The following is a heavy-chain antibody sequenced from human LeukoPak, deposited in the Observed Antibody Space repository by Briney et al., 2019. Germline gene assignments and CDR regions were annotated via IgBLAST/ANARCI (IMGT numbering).Heavy chain of an antibody. CDR3: AKELLGYSGYDAFDY. V-gene: IGHV3-30-3*01. CDR2: IPYDGSNK. D-gene: IGHD5-12*01. CDR1: GFTCSSYA. J-gene: IGHJ4*02. Sequence: PGRSLRLSCAASGFTCSSYAMHWVRQAPGKGLEWVAVIPYDGSNKYYADSVKGRFTISRDNSKNTLYLQMNSLRAEDTAVYYCAKELLGYSGYDAFDYWGQGTLVTVSS.